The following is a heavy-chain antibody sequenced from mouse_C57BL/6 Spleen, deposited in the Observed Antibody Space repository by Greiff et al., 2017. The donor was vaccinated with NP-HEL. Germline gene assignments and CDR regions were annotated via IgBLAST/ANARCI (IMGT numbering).Heavy chain of an antibody. CDR2: IDPSDSYT. D-gene: IGHD2-4*01. CDR3: ARSDDYVY. CDR1: GYTFTSYW. V-gene: IGHV1-69*01. Sequence: VQLQQPGAELVMPGASVKLSCKASGYTFTSYWMHWVKQRPGQGLEWIGEIDPSDSYTNYNQKFKGKSTLTVDKSSSTAYMQLSSLTSEDSAVYYCARSDDYVYWGQGTTLTVSS. J-gene: IGHJ2*01.